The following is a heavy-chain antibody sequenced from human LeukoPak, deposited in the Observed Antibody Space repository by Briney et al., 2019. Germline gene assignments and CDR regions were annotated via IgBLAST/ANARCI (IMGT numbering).Heavy chain of an antibody. J-gene: IGHJ4*02. CDR2: IIPIFGTA. CDR1: GGTFSSYA. V-gene: IGHV1-69*01. D-gene: IGHD3-10*01. Sequence: GASVTVSCKASGGTFSSYAISWVRQAPGQGLEWMGGIIPIFGTANYAQKFQGRVTITADESTSTAYMELSSLRSEDTAVYYCARVGDGSGSYDYWGQGTLVTVSS. CDR3: ARVGDGSGSYDY.